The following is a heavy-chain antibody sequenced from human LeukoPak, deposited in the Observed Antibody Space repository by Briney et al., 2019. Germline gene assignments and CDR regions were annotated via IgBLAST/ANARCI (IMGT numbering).Heavy chain of an antibody. Sequence: ASVKVSCKASGYTFTSFYMHWVRQAPGQGLEWMGIINPSGGSTSYAQKFQGRVTMTRDMSTSTVYMELSSLRSEDTAVYYCARVRNAHSTFDYWGQGTLVTVSS. J-gene: IGHJ4*02. CDR3: ARVRNAHSTFDY. CDR2: INPSGGST. CDR1: GYTFTSFY. V-gene: IGHV1-46*01.